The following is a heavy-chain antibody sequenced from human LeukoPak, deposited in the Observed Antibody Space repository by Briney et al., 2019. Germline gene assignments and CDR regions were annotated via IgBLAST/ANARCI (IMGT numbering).Heavy chain of an antibody. D-gene: IGHD3-10*01. CDR3: ARDQVSGSPPPLAYAFDI. V-gene: IGHV3-33*01. Sequence: GGSLILSCAASGFTFSSYGMHWVRQAPGKGLEWVAVIWYDGSNKYYADSVKGRFTISRDNSKNTLYLQMNSPRAEDTAVYYCARDQVSGSPPPLAYAFDIWGQGTMVTVSS. J-gene: IGHJ3*02. CDR1: GFTFSSYG. CDR2: IWYDGSNK.